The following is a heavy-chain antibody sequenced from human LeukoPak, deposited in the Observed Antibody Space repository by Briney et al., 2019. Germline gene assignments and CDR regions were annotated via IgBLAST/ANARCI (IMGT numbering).Heavy chain of an antibody. D-gene: IGHD2-15*01. V-gene: IGHV3-21*01. Sequence: GGSLRLSCLASGLTFSSYSMNWVRQAPGKGLEWVSSISSSSSYIYYGGSVKGRFTISRDNAKNSLYLQVNSLRAEDTAVYYCAVVLAAIIDYWGQGTLVTVSS. CDR1: GLTFSSYS. CDR2: ISSSSSYI. CDR3: AVVLAAIIDY. J-gene: IGHJ4*02.